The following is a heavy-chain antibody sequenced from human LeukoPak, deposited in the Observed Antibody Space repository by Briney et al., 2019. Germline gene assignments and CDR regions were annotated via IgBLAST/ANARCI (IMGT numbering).Heavy chain of an antibody. D-gene: IGHD6-6*01. CDR3: ARDEYSSSPGNWFDP. CDR2: IYYSGST. Sequence: SETLSLTCTVSGGSISSHYWSWIRQPPGKGLEWIGYIYYSGSTNYNPSLKSRVTISVDTSKNQFSLKLSSVTAADTAVYYCARDEYSSSPGNWFDPWGQGTLVTVSS. V-gene: IGHV4-59*11. J-gene: IGHJ5*02. CDR1: GGSISSHY.